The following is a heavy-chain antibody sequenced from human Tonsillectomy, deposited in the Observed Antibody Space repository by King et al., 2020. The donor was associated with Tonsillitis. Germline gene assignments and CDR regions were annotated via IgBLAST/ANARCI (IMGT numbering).Heavy chain of an antibody. J-gene: IGHJ4*02. CDR3: ARVGVEAAGFFDS. CDR2: IIPILGIT. Sequence: QLVQSGAEVKKPGSSVKVSCEASGGTFSSYDISWVRQAPGQGLEWMGRIIPILGITNYAQKFQGRVTLTADKSTSTAYMELSSLRSDDTAVYSCARVGVEAAGFFDSWGQVTLVTVSS. D-gene: IGHD6-13*01. V-gene: IGHV1-69*04. CDR1: GGTFSSYD.